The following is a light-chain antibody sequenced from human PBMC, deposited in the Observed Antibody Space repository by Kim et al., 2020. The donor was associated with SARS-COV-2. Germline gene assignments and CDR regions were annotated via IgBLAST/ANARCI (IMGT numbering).Light chain of an antibody. CDR2: KAS. J-gene: IGKJ1*01. CDR1: QSISSW. V-gene: IGKV1-5*03. CDR3: QQYNSYSWT. Sequence: DIQMTQSPSTLSASVGDRVTITCRASQSISSWLAWYQQKPGKAPKLLIYKASSLESGVPSRFSGSGSGTEFTLTISSLQPDDFATYNCQQYNSYSWTLGQGTKVDIK.